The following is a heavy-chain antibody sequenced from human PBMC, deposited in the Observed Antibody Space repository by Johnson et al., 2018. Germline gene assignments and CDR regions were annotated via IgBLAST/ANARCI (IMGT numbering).Heavy chain of an antibody. CDR1: DFIFNNAW. CDR2: ITRNLDGGTT. Sequence: EVQLLESGGGLVKPGGSLRLSCAASDFIFNNAWMNWVRPATGKGLEWVGRITRNLDGGTTDYAAPVKGRVTISRDDSKNTLYRQMNSLKMEDTAVYFCTTGYDSLTGVYGGREYYFYMDIWGKGTTVTVSS. V-gene: IGHV3-15*07. CDR3: TTGYDSLTGVYGGREYYFYMDI. D-gene: IGHD3-9*01. J-gene: IGHJ6*03.